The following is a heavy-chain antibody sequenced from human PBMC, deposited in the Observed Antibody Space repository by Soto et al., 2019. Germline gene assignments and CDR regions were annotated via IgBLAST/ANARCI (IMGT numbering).Heavy chain of an antibody. Sequence: QVQLVESGGGVVQPGRSLRLSCAASGFTFSIYAMHWVRQAPGKGLEWVAVLSYDGSNKYYADSVKGRFTISRDNSKNTLYLQMNSLRAEDTAVYYCASSTYYEIYNYYGMDVWGQGTTVTVSS. V-gene: IGHV3-30-3*01. CDR2: LSYDGSNK. CDR3: ASSTYYEIYNYYGMDV. D-gene: IGHD3-22*01. CDR1: GFTFSIYA. J-gene: IGHJ6*02.